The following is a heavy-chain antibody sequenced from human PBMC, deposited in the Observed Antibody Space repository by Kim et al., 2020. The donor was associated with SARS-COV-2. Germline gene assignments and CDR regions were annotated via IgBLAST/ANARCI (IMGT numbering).Heavy chain of an antibody. CDR1: GFTFSSYG. J-gene: IGHJ4*02. D-gene: IGHD1-7*01. CDR3: ARDGSLGWNYVFDFDY. CDR2: IWYDGSNK. Sequence: GGSLRLSCAASGFTFSSYGMHWVRQAPGKGLEWVAVIWYDGSNKYYADSVKGRFTISRDNSKNTLYLQMNSLRAEDTAVYYCARDGSLGWNYVFDFDYWGQGTLVTVSS. V-gene: IGHV3-33*01.